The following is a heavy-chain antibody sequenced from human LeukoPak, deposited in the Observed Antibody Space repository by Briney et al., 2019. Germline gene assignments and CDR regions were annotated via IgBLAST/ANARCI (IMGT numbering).Heavy chain of an antibody. Sequence: SETLSLTCTVSGGSISSSSYYWGWIRQPPGKGLEWFGYISDSGSTNYNPSLKSRVTISVDTSKNKFSLKLSSVTAADTAVYYCARGPLGELFNDAFDIWGQGTLVTVSS. CDR3: ARGPLGELFNDAFDI. CDR1: GGSISSSSYY. CDR2: ISDSGST. D-gene: IGHD3-10*01. J-gene: IGHJ3*02. V-gene: IGHV4-61*05.